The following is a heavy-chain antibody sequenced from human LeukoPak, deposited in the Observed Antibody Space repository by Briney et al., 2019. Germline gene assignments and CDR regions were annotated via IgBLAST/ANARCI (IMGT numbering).Heavy chain of an antibody. V-gene: IGHV3-30-3*01. CDR3: ARGVSSPLRYFDWSNYFDY. J-gene: IGHJ4*02. CDR2: ISYDGSNK. Sequence: GGSLRLSCAASGFTFSSYAMHWVRQAPGKGLEWVAVISYDGSNKYYADSVKGRFTISRDNSKNTLYLQMNSLRAEDTAVYYCARGVSSPLRYFDWSNYFDYWGQGTLVTVSS. D-gene: IGHD3-9*01. CDR1: GFTFSSYA.